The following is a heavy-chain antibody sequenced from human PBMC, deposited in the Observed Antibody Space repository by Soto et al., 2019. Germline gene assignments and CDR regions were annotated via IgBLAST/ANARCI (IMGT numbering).Heavy chain of an antibody. CDR3: ARDHNFGFILYAMDV. D-gene: IGHD2-15*01. CDR1: GYTFTSYS. CDR2: INPSSGRT. V-gene: IGHV1-46*01. J-gene: IGHJ6*02. Sequence: ASVKVSCKASGYTFTSYSMHWVRQAPGQGLEWMGIINPSSGRTSYAQNFQGRVTMTSDTSTSIVCMEMSSLKSEDTAVYYCARDHNFGFILYAMDVWGQGTTVIVSS.